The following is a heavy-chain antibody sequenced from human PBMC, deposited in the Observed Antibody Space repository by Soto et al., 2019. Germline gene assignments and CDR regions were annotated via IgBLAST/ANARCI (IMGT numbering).Heavy chain of an antibody. V-gene: IGHV3-11*01. CDR1: GFTFGDYY. J-gene: IGHJ5*02. D-gene: IGHD3-16*01. Sequence: QVQLVESGGGLVKPGGSLRLSCAASGFTFGDYYMTWIRQAPGKGLEWVSFIGSRGTGIYYADSVKGRFTIFRDNAKNSWYLQMNSLRAEDTAMNYCARDLRALGRASRFDPWGQGTLVTVSS. CDR3: ARDLRALGRASRFDP. CDR2: IGSRGTGI.